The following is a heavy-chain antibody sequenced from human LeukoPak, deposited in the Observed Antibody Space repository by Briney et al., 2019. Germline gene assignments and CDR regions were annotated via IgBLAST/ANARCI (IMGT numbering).Heavy chain of an antibody. CDR3: TRDQTPYY. J-gene: IGHJ4*02. CDR2: IRGQIYGGTP. CDR1: GFTFGDYA. V-gene: IGHV3-49*04. Sequence: AGGSLRLSRTGSGFTFGDYAMTWVRQAPGKGLEWVGFIRGQIYGGTPEYAASVKGRFTISRDDSEGVAYLQMNSLKTEDTAVYYCTRDQTPYYWGQGTLVTVSS.